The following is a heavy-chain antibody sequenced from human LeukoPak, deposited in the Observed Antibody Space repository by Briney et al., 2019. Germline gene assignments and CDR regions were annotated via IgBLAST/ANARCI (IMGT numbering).Heavy chain of an antibody. CDR2: IYYSGST. CDR3: ASSPGVPAAREFDY. J-gene: IGHJ4*02. Sequence: SETLSLACTVSGDSISSSSYYWGRIRQPPGKGLEWIGSIYYSGSTYYNPSLKSRVTISVDTSKNQFSLKLSSVTAADTAVYYCASSPGVPAAREFDYWGQGTLVTVSS. CDR1: GDSISSSSYY. D-gene: IGHD2-2*01. V-gene: IGHV4-39*01.